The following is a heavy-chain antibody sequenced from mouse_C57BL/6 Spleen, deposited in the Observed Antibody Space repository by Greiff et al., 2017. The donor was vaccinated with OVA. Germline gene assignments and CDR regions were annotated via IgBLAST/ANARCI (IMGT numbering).Heavy chain of an antibody. CDR3: ARHVGNYLFAY. V-gene: IGHV5-6*01. J-gene: IGHJ3*01. D-gene: IGHD2-1*01. Sequence: EVQVVESGGDLVKPGGSLKLSCAASGFTFSSYGMSWVRQTPDKRLEWVATISSGGSYTYYPDSVKGRFTISRDNAKNTLYLQMSSLKSEDTAMYYCARHVGNYLFAYWGQGTLVTVSA. CDR2: ISSGGSYT. CDR1: GFTFSSYG.